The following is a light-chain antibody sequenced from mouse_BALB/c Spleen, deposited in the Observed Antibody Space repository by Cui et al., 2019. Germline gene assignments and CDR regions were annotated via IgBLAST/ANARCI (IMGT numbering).Light chain of an antibody. CDR1: KSLLHSNGITY. CDR2: QRS. CDR3: AQNLELWT. V-gene: IGKV2-109*01. Sequence: DIVMTQAAFSNPVTLGTSASISCRSSKSLLHSNGITYLYWYLQKPGQSPQLLIYQRSNLASGVPDRFSSSGSGTDFTLRISRVEAEDVGVYYCAQNLELWTFGGGTKLEIK. J-gene: IGKJ1*01.